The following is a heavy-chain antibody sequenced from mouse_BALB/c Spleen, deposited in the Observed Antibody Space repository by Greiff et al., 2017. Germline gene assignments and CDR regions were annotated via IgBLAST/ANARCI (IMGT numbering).Heavy chain of an antibody. CDR1: GYTFTSYW. Sequence: VQLQESGADLAKPGASVKMSCTASGYTFTSYWMHWVKQRPGQGLEWIGYINPSTGYTEYNQKFKDKATLTADKSSSTAYMQLSSLTSEDSAVYDCASSYIDDYYAMDYWGQGTSVTVSS. CDR2: INPSTGYT. D-gene: IGHD1-3*01. CDR3: ASSYIDDYYAMDY. V-gene: IGHV1-7*01. J-gene: IGHJ4*01.